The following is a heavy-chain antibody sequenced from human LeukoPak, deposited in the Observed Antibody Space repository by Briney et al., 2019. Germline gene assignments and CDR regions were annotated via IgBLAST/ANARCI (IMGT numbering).Heavy chain of an antibody. Sequence: PGGSLRLSCAASGFTFSSYGMHWVRHAPGKGLQWVAFIWYDGSNKYYADSVKGRFTISRDNSKNTLYLQINSLRAEDTAVYYCARDRGESYFDYWGQGTLVTVSS. D-gene: IGHD3-10*01. CDR1: GFTFSSYG. V-gene: IGHV3-33*01. J-gene: IGHJ4*02. CDR3: ARDRGESYFDY. CDR2: IWYDGSNK.